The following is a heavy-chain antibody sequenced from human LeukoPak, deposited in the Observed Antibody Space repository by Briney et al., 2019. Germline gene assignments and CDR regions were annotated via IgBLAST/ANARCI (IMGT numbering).Heavy chain of an antibody. CDR3: ARYSVHGDFDY. CDR2: IYHSGST. D-gene: IGHD1-1*01. J-gene: IGHJ4*02. CDR1: GYSISSGYY. V-gene: IGHV4-38-2*01. Sequence: SETLSLTCDVPGYSISSGYYWGWIRQSPGKGLEWIGSIYHSGSTYYNPSLKSRLTISVDTSKNQFSLRLSSVTAADTAVYYCARYSVHGDFDYWGQGTLVTVSS.